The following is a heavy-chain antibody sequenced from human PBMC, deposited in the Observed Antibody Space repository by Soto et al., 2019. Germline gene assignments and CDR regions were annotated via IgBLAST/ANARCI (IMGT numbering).Heavy chain of an antibody. CDR2: IYTGGTT. V-gene: IGHV3-53*01. J-gene: IGHJ4*02. Sequence: PGGSLRLSCAASGFTVSGIFVNWVRQAPGKGLEWVSVIYTGGTTYYADSVKGRFTISRDNSKNTLFLQMNSLRAEDTAVYYCARDPDSSGLHYWGQGTLVTVSS. D-gene: IGHD6-19*01. CDR3: ARDPDSSGLHY. CDR1: GFTVSGIF.